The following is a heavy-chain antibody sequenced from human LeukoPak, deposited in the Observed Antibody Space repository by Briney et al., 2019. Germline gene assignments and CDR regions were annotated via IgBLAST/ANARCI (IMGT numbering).Heavy chain of an antibody. CDR1: GGSISSYY. D-gene: IGHD3-16*01. CDR2: ISDTGST. V-gene: IGHV4-59*08. J-gene: IGHJ5*02. CDR3: ARRTLCCGERFDP. Sequence: PSETLSLTCTVSGGSISSYYWSWIRQPPGKGLEWIGYISDTGSTNYNPSLKSRVTISIDTSKNQFSLKLSSVTAADTAVYYCARRTLCCGERFDPWGQGTLVTVSS.